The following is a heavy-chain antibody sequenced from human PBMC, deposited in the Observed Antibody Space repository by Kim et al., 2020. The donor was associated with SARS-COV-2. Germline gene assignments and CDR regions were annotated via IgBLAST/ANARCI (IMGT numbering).Heavy chain of an antibody. CDR1: GGSISSYY. D-gene: IGHD3-16*01. CDR3: ARVPPLGYWYFDL. J-gene: IGHJ2*01. CDR2: IYYSGST. V-gene: IGHV4-59*01. Sequence: SETLSLTCTVSGGSISSYYWSWIRQPPGKGLEWIGYIYYSGSTNYNPSLKSRVTISVDTSKNQFSLKLSSVTAADTAVYYCARVPPLGYWYFDLWGRDTLVTVSS.